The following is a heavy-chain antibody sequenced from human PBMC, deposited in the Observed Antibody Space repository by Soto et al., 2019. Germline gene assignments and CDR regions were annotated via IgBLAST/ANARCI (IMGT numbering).Heavy chain of an antibody. Sequence: GGSLRLSCAASGFTFSNAWMNWVRQAPGKGLEWVGRIKSKTDGGTTDYAAPVKGRFTISKDDSKNTLYLQMNSLKTEDTAVYYCTTDNWLFRGYCSGGSCYYWGQGTLVTVSS. CDR2: IKSKTDGGTT. CDR3: TTDNWLFRGYCSGGSCYY. D-gene: IGHD2-15*01. V-gene: IGHV3-15*07. CDR1: GFTFSNAW. J-gene: IGHJ4*02.